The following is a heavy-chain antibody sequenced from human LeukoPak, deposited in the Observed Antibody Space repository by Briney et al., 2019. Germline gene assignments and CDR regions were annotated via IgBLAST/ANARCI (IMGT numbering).Heavy chain of an antibody. CDR2: IWYDGSKT. V-gene: IGHV3-33*01. J-gene: IGHJ4*02. Sequence: GGSLRLSCAASAFTFSTYGMHWVRQAPGKGLEWVALIWYDGSKTYYVDSVKGRFTISRDNSKNTLYLQMNSLRAEDTAVYYCARLYGDYIDYWGQGTLVTVSS. D-gene: IGHD4-17*01. CDR1: AFTFSTYG. CDR3: ARLYGDYIDY.